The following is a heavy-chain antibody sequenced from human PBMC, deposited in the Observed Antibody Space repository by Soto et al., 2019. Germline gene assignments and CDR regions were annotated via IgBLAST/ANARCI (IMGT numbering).Heavy chain of an antibody. D-gene: IGHD5-18*01. V-gene: IGHV3-30-3*01. Sequence: QVQLVESGGGVVQPGRSLRLSCAASGFTFSSYAMHWVRQAPGKRLEWVAVISYDGSNKYYADSVKGRFTISRDNSKNTLYLQMNSLRAEDTAVYYCARWMQDYWGQGTLVTVSS. CDR2: ISYDGSNK. J-gene: IGHJ4*02. CDR1: GFTFSSYA. CDR3: ARWMQDY.